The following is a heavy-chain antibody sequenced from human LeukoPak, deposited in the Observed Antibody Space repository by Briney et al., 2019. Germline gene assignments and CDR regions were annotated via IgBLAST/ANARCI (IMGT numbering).Heavy chain of an antibody. Sequence: PSETLSLTCTVSGGSISSYYWSWLRQPPGKGLEWFGYIYYSGSTNYNPSLKSRVTISVDTSKNQFSLNLSSVTAADTAVYYCARDQGYGMDVWGQGTTVTVSS. CDR1: GGSISSYY. CDR3: ARDQGYGMDV. J-gene: IGHJ6*02. CDR2: IYYSGST. V-gene: IGHV4-59*01.